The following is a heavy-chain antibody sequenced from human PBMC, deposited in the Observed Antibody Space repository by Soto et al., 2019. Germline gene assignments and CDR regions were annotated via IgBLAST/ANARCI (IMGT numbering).Heavy chain of an antibody. D-gene: IGHD3-10*01. Sequence: GGSLRLSCAASGFTFSSYSMNWVRQAAVKGLEWVSSISSSSSYIYYADSVTARSTISRDNAKNSRHLQMNSLVSEDTAVYYCAIDLPSYRSAVWGQGTTVTVSS. V-gene: IGHV3-21*01. CDR1: GFTFSSYS. J-gene: IGHJ6*02. CDR3: AIDLPSYRSAV. CDR2: ISSSSSYI.